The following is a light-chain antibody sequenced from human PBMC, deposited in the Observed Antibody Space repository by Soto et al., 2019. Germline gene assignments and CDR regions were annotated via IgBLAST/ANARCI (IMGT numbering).Light chain of an antibody. CDR3: KQYNDWPRT. J-gene: IGKJ5*01. V-gene: IGKV3-15*01. Sequence: EIVMAQSPGTLSVSPGERATLSCRASQNVGNNLVWYQQKPGQAPRLLIYGASTRAAGVQPRFSGSASGTEFTLTISSLQSEDFGVYYCKQYNDWPRTFGQGTRLEI. CDR2: GAS. CDR1: QNVGNN.